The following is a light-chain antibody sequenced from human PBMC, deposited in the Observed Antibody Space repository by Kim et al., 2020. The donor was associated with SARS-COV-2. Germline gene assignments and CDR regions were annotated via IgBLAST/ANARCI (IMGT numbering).Light chain of an antibody. CDR3: QSADSSGTYGV. Sequence: SYELTQPPSVSVSPGQTARITCSGDALPKQYAYWYQQKPGQAPVLVIYKDSERPSGIPERFSGSSSGTTVTLTISGVQAEDEADYYCQSADSSGTYGVFGEGTQLTF. CDR1: ALPKQY. J-gene: IGLJ3*02. V-gene: IGLV3-25*03. CDR2: KDS.